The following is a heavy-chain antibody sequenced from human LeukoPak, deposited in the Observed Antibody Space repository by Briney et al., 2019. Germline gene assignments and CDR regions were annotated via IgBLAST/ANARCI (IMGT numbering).Heavy chain of an antibody. Sequence: GESLKISCKGSGYSFTSYWIGWVRQMPGKGLEWMGWISAYNGNTNYAQKLQGRVTMTTDTSTSTAYMELRSLRSDDTAVYYCARSRWGYSGSYWYYFDYWGQGTLVTVSS. J-gene: IGHJ4*02. V-gene: IGHV1-18*04. D-gene: IGHD1-26*01. CDR2: ISAYNGNT. CDR3: ARSRWGYSGSYWYYFDY. CDR1: GYSFTSYW.